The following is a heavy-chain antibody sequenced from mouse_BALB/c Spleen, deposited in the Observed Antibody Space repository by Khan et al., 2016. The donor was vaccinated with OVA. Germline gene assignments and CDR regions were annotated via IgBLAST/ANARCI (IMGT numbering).Heavy chain of an antibody. CDR2: ITTYPGEP. CDR1: AYTFANYG. J-gene: IGHJ1*01. D-gene: IGHD3-3*01. V-gene: IGHV9-1*02. CDR3: ARGASCEDCDG. Sequence: QIQLVQSGPELKKPGETGNISCKASAYTFANYGRNWVKQAPGKGLKWMGWITTYPGEPTYTDDFKGRFAFSLESSASTASLQINNLKNVDMATYVSARGASCEDCDGWGAGTAVSVPS.